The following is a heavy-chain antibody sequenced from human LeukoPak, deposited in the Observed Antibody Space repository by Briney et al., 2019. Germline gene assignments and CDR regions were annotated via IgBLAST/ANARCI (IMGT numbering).Heavy chain of an antibody. J-gene: IGHJ4*02. Sequence: GASVKVSCKASGYTFTSYGISWVRQAPEQGLEWMGWISAYNGNTNYAQKLQGRVTMTTDTSTSTAYMELRSLRSDDTAVYYCARRGYCSSTSCYDFDYWGQGTLVTVSS. CDR2: ISAYNGNT. CDR1: GYTFTSYG. V-gene: IGHV1-18*01. D-gene: IGHD2-2*01. CDR3: ARRGYCSSTSCYDFDY.